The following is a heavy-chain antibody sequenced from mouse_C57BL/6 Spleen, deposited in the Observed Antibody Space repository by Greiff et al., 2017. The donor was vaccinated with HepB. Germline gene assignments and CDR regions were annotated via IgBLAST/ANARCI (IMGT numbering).Heavy chain of an antibody. J-gene: IGHJ3*01. V-gene: IGHV1-81*01. CDR3: ARRNNYYWFAY. D-gene: IGHD2-12*01. Sequence: VQLQQSGAELARPGASVKLSCKASGYTFTSYGISWVKQRTGQGLEWIGEIYPRSGNTYYNEKFKGKATLTADKSSSTAYMELRSLTSEDSAVYFCARRNNYYWFAYWGQGTLVTVSA. CDR2: IYPRSGNT. CDR1: GYTFTSYG.